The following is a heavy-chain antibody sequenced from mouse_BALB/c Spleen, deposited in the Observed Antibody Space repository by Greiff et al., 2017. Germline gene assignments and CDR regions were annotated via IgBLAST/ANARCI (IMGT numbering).Heavy chain of an antibody. CDR3: ARDRFAY. J-gene: IGHJ3*01. CDR2: ISSGGSYT. V-gene: IGHV5-9-4*01. CDR1: GFTFSSYA. Sequence: DVMLVESGGGLVKPGGSLKLSCAASGFTFSSYAMSWVRQSPEKRLEWVAEISSGGSYTYYPDTVTGRFTISRDNAKNTLYLEMSSLRSEDTAMYYCARDRFAYWGQGTLVTVSA.